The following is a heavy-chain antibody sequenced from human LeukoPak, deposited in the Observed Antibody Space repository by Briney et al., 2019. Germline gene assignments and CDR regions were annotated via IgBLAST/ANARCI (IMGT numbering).Heavy chain of an antibody. CDR1: GGSISSSSYY. Sequence: SETLSLTCTVSGGSISSSSYYWGWIRQPPGKGLEWIGSIYYSGSTYYNPSLKSRVTISVDTSKNQFSLKLSSVTAADTAVYYCATASRSGYYYFDYWGQGTLVTVSS. CDR2: IYYSGST. CDR3: ATASRSGYYYFDY. D-gene: IGHD3-22*01. V-gene: IGHV4-39*07. J-gene: IGHJ4*02.